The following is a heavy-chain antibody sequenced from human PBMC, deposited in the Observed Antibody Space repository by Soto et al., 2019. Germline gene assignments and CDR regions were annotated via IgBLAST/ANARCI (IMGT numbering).Heavy chain of an antibody. Sequence: SEPLSHTYVVSDGNIISRNLRSWVRQPQGKGLEWIGEIYHSGSTNYNPSLKSRVTISVDKSKNQFYLKLSSVTAADTAVYYCVREFLYYYDSSGYFGWFDPCAQRTLVTVSP. V-gene: IGHV4-4*02. D-gene: IGHD3-22*01. CDR3: VREFLYYYDSSGYFGWFDP. CDR1: DGNIISRNL. CDR2: IYHSGST. J-gene: IGHJ5*02.